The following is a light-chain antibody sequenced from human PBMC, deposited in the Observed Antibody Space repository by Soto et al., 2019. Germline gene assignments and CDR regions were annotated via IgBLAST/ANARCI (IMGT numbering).Light chain of an antibody. CDR2: GAS. J-gene: IGKJ2*01. CDR3: HQYNNWPYT. CDR1: QSVSSD. V-gene: IGKV3-15*01. Sequence: EIVMTQSPATLSVSPGERATLSCRASQSVSSDLAWYQQQPGQAPRLLIYGASTRATGIPARFTGSGSGTEFTLTISSLQSEDFATYYCHQYNNWPYTFGQGTKLE.